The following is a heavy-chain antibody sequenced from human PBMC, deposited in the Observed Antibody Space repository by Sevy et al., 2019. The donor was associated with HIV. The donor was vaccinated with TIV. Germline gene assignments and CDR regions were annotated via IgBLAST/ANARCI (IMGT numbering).Heavy chain of an antibody. Sequence: GGSLRLSCAASGFTFSNYAMNWVRQAPGKGLEWVSGISGMGGSGTKTNYADSGKGRFTISRDDYKNSLFIHLTSVRAEDTALYYCARNYDSSGYFDYWGQGTLVTVSS. CDR3: ARNYDSSGYFDY. CDR2: ISGMGGSGTKT. D-gene: IGHD3-22*01. V-gene: IGHV3-23*01. CDR1: GFTFSNYA. J-gene: IGHJ4*02.